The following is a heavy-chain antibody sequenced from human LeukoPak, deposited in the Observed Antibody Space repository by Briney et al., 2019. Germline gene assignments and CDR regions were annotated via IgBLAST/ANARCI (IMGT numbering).Heavy chain of an antibody. CDR2: IYSGGST. D-gene: IGHD1-26*01. V-gene: IGHV3-53*01. J-gene: IGHJ4*02. CDR3: ARGRVGASYFDY. Sequence: GGSLRLSCAASGVTVSINYMSCVRQAPGEGLEWVSVIYSGGSTYYADSVKGRFTISRDNSKNTLYLQMNSLRAEDTAVYYCARGRVGASYFDYWGQGTLVTVSS. CDR1: GVTVSINY.